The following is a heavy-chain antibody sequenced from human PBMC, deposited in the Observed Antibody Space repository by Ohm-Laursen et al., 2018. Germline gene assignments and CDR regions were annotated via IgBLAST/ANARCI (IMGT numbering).Heavy chain of an antibody. D-gene: IGHD3-22*01. J-gene: IGHJ3*02. V-gene: IGHV3-20*04. Sequence: SLRLSCAAPGFTFDDYGMSWVRQAPGKGLEWVSGINWNGGSTGYADSVKGRFTISRDNAKNSLYLQMNSLRAEDTALYYCAKAYYDSDAFDIWGQGTMVTVSS. CDR3: AKAYYDSDAFDI. CDR1: GFTFDDYG. CDR2: INWNGGST.